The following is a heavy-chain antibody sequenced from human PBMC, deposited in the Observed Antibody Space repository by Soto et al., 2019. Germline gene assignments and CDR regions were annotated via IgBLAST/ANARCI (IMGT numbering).Heavy chain of an antibody. CDR3: AECHVWFGEGGMDV. J-gene: IGHJ6*02. V-gene: IGHV3-23*01. Sequence: EVQLLESGGDLVQPGGSLRLSCAASGFTFSSYAMSWVRQAPGKGLEWVSAISGSGGHTYYADSVKGRFTISRDNSKKTLYLQMNSLRAEDTALYYCAECHVWFGEGGMDVWGQGTTVTVSS. D-gene: IGHD3-10*01. CDR1: GFTFSSYA. CDR2: ISGSGGHT.